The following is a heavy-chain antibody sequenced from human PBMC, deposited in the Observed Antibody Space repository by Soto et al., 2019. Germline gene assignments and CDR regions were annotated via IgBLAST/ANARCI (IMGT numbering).Heavy chain of an antibody. CDR1: GFSLSTSGVG. Sequence: QITLKESGPTLVKPTQTLTLTCTFSGFSLSTSGVGVGWIRQPPGKALEWLALIYWDDDKRYSPSLKSRLTTTKDPSKNQVVRTMTNMDPVDTATYYCAHRSRGSGSYDAFDIWGQGTMVTVSS. CDR2: IYWDDDK. V-gene: IGHV2-5*02. J-gene: IGHJ3*02. CDR3: AHRSRGSGSYDAFDI. D-gene: IGHD3-10*01.